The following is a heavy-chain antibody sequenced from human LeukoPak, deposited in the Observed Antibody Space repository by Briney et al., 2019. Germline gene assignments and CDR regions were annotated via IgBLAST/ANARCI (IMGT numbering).Heavy chain of an antibody. CDR3: AALDHGPDF. CDR1: GFTFSSYS. CDR2: INSDGSSP. J-gene: IGHJ4*02. Sequence: PGGSLRLSCAASGFTFSSYSMNWVRQAPGKGLVWVSRINSDGSSPAYADSVRGRFTISRDNAKNTLYLQMNSLRADDTAVYYCAALDHGPDFWGQGTLVTVSS. V-gene: IGHV3-74*01.